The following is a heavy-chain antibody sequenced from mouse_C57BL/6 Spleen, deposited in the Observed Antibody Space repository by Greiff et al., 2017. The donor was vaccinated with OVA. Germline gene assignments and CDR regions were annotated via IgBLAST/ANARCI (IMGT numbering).Heavy chain of an antibody. Sequence: QVQLQQPGAELVKPGASVKVSCKASGYTFTSYWMHWVKQRPGQGLEWIGRIHPYDSDTNYNQKFKGKATLTVDNSSSTAYMQLSSLTSEDSAVYYCAIELGRGYFDYWGQGTTLTVSS. CDR3: AIELGRGYFDY. CDR1: GYTFTSYW. V-gene: IGHV1-74*01. D-gene: IGHD4-1*01. J-gene: IGHJ2*01. CDR2: IHPYDSDT.